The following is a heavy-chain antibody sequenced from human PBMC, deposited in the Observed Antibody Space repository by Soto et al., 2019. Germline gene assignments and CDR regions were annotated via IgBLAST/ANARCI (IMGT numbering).Heavy chain of an antibody. J-gene: IGHJ4*02. Sequence: PSETLSLTCTVSGGSISSDYWSWIRQPPGKGLEWIGYIYYSGSTTYNPSLKSRVTISVDTSKNQFSLKLSSVTAADTAVYYCARRYGPGFDYWGQGTRVTVSS. CDR3: ARRYGPGFDY. CDR2: IYYSGST. CDR1: GGSISSDY. V-gene: IGHV4-59*08. D-gene: IGHD4-17*01.